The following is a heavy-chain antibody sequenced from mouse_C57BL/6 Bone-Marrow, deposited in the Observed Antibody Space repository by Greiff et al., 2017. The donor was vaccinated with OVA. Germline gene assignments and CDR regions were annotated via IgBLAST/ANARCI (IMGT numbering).Heavy chain of an antibody. CDR2: IDPSDSYT. J-gene: IGHJ2*01. CDR1: GYTFTSYW. D-gene: IGHD1-1*01. CDR3: ARISLTTVVAYYFDY. Sequence: QVQLQQPGAELVKPGASVKLSCKASGYTFTSYWMQWVKQRPGQGLEWIGEIDPSDSYTTYNQKFKGKATFTVDTASSTAYMQLSSLTSEDSAVYYCARISLTTVVAYYFDYWGQGTTLTVSS. V-gene: IGHV1-50*01.